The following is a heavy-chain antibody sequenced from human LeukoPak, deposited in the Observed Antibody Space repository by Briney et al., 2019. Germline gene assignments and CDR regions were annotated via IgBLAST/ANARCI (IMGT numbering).Heavy chain of an antibody. V-gene: IGHV3-30*18. D-gene: IGHD3-22*01. CDR3: AKDVSPKYYYDSSVMIDY. Sequence: LRLSCAASGFTFSSYGMHWVRQAPGKGLEWVAVISYDGSNKYYADSVKGRFTISRDNSKNTLYLQMNSLRAEDTAVYYCAKDVSPKYYYDSSVMIDYWGQGTLATVSS. J-gene: IGHJ4*02. CDR2: ISYDGSNK. CDR1: GFTFSSYG.